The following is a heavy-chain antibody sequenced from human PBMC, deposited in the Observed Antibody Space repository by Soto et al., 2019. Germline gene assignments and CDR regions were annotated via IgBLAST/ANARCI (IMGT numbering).Heavy chain of an antibody. CDR1: GFTFSNYW. J-gene: IGHJ4*02. V-gene: IGHV3-74*01. CDR2: INGDGTGT. CDR3: GRGASGSYRLDY. D-gene: IGHD3-10*01. Sequence: EVQLVESGGGLVQPGGSLRLSCAASGFTFSNYWMHWARQAPGKGLVWVSRINGDGTGTNYADSVKGQFTISRDNAKNTLYLQMNSLRAEDTAVYYCGRGASGSYRLDYWGQGTLVTVSS.